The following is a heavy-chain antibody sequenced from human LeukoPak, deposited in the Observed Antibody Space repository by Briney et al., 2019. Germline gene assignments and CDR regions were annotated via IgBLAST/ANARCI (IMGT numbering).Heavy chain of an antibody. J-gene: IGHJ4*02. D-gene: IGHD4-17*01. CDR1: GFTFSSYA. Sequence: GGSLRLSCAASGFTFSSYAMSWVRQAPGKGLEWVSAISGSGGSTYYADSVKGRFTISRDNSKNTLYLQMNSLRAEDTAVYYCAKGPTYGGNFPLDYWGQGTLVTVSS. CDR2: ISGSGGST. CDR3: AKGPTYGGNFPLDY. V-gene: IGHV3-23*01.